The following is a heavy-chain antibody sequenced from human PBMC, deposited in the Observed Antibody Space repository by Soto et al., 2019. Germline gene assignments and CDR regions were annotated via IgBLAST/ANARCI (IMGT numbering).Heavy chain of an antibody. J-gene: IGHJ4*02. Sequence: GGSLRLSCAASGFTFSSYAMSWVRQAPGKGLEWVSAISGSGGSTYYADSVKGRFTISRDNSKNTLYLQMNSLRAEDTAVYYCAKSCGGSCYGDYDTPGPLGDPHDYWGQGTLVTVSS. CDR3: AKSCGGSCYGDYDTPGPLGDPHDY. CDR1: GFTFSSYA. CDR2: ISGSGGST. V-gene: IGHV3-23*01. D-gene: IGHD2-15*01.